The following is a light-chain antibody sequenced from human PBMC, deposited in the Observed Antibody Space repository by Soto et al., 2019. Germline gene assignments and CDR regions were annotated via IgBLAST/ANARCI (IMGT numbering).Light chain of an antibody. CDR2: GAS. V-gene: IGKV3-15*01. Sequence: EIVMTQSPATLSVSPGERATLSYRASQSVSSSLAWYQQKPGQAPRLLIHGASTRATGIPARFSGSGSGTEFSLTITSLQSEDFAVYYCQQYNEWPPLTFGGGTKVEIK. CDR1: QSVSSS. CDR3: QQYNEWPPLT. J-gene: IGKJ4*01.